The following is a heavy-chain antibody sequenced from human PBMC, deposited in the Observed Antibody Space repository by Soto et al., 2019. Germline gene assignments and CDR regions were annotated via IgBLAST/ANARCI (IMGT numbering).Heavy chain of an antibody. D-gene: IGHD6-13*01. CDR3: ARTGSSSWYWFDP. J-gene: IGHJ5*02. CDR2: INAGNGNT. CDR1: GYTFTSYA. Sequence: ASVKVSCKASGYTFTSYAMHWVRQAPGQRPEWMGWINAGNGNTKYSQKFQGRVTITRDTSASTAYMELSSLRSEDTAVYYCARTGSSSWYWFDPWGQGTLVTVSS. V-gene: IGHV1-3*01.